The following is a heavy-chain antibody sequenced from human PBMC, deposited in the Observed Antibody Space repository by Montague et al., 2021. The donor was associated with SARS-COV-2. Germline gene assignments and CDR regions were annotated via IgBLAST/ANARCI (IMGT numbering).Heavy chain of an antibody. CDR1: GFSLSTSGVG. J-gene: IGHJ4*02. CDR2: IYWDDDK. V-gene: IGHV2-5*02. CDR3: AHSYYDILNGYSTYFDY. Sequence: PALLKPTQTLTLTCTFSGFSLSTSGVGVGWIRQPPGKALEWLTLIYWDDDKRYSPSLKSRLTITKDTSKNQVVLTMTNMDPVDTATYYCAHSYYDILNGYSTYFDYWGQGTLVTVSS. D-gene: IGHD3-9*01.